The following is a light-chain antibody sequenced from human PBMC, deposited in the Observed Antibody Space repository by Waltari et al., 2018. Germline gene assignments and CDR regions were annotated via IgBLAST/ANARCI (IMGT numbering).Light chain of an antibody. V-gene: IGKV4-1*01. J-gene: IGKJ5*01. CDR2: WAS. CDR3: QQYYSTPPIT. CDR1: PRLFYSPINKTY. Sequence: IVMTQSPDSLAVSLGERATINCKSSPRLFYSPINKTYLAWYQQKPGQSPKLLIYWASTRESGVPDRFGGSGSGTDFTLTISSLQAEDVAIYYCQQYYSTPPITFGQGTRLEIK.